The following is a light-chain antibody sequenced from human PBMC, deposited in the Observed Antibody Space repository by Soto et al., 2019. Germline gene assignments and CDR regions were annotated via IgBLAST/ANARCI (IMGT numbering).Light chain of an antibody. J-gene: IGKJ1*01. V-gene: IGKV3-20*01. Sequence: EIVLTQSPGTLSLSPGERATLSCRASQSVSSNLAWYQQKPGQAPRLLIYGASNGAAGIPARFSGTGSGTDFTLTISSLEPEDFAVYYCQQYGSSGTFGQGTKVDIK. CDR1: QSVSSN. CDR2: GAS. CDR3: QQYGSSGT.